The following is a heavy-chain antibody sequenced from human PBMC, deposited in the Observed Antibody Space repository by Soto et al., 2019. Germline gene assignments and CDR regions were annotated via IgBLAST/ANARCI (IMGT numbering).Heavy chain of an antibody. D-gene: IGHD1-7*01. Sequence: GGSLRLSCSASGFTFLSYAMHWVRQAPGKGLEYVSAISSNGGSKYYADSVTGRFTISRDNSKNTLYLQMSSLRAEDTAIYYCGKGSNWKYVSLGDNWGQGTLVTVSS. CDR3: GKGSNWKYVSLGDN. V-gene: IGHV3-64D*06. J-gene: IGHJ4*02. CDR1: GFTFLSYA. CDR2: ISSNGGSK.